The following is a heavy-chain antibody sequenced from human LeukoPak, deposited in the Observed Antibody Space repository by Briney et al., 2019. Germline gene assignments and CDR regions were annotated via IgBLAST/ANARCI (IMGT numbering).Heavy chain of an antibody. CDR1: GFTFSNYW. Sequence: PGGSLRLSCAASGFTFSNYWMSWVRQSPGKGLEWVAKIKQDESEIYYVDSVKGRFTISRDNAKNSLYLKMNSLRAEDTAVYYCASGWGPMVVSYWGQGTLVTVSS. V-gene: IGHV3-7*01. D-gene: IGHD2-8*02. CDR2: IKQDESEI. J-gene: IGHJ4*02. CDR3: ASGWGPMVVSY.